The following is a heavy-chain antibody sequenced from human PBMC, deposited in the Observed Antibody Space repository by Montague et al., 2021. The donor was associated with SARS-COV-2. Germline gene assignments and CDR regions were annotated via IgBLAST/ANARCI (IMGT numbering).Heavy chain of an antibody. V-gene: IGHV4-59*01. J-gene: IGHJ4*02. CDR3: ARAMLYRSSWYAYFDD. D-gene: IGHD6-13*01. CDR2: INYSGST. Sequence: SETLSLTCTVSGGSMNNYYWSWIRQPPGKGLEWIGYINYSGSTNYNPSLQSRVTLSKDTSKNQFSLRLTSVTAADTAMYFCARAMLYRSSWYAYFDDWGQG. CDR1: GGSMNNYY.